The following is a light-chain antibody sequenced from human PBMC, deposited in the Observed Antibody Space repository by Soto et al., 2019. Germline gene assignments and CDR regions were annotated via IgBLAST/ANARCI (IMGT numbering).Light chain of an antibody. Sequence: SYELTQPPSVSVAPGKTARMTCGGDNIGSKSVHWYQQKPGQAPVLVIYYDVDRPSGIPERFSGSKSGNTATLTISRAEAADEADYYXQVWDSXTXXVV. CDR3: QVWDSXTXXVV. V-gene: IGLV3-21*04. CDR1: NIGSKS. J-gene: IGLJ2*01. CDR2: YDV.